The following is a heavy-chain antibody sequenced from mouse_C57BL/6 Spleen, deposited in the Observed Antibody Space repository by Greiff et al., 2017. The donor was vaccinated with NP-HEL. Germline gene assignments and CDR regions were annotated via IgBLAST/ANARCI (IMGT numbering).Heavy chain of an antibody. Sequence: VMLVESGAELVRPGTSVKVSCKASGYAFTNYLIEWVKQRPGQGLEWIGVINPGSGGTNYNEKFKGKATLTADKSSSTAYMQLSSLTSEDSAVYFCARPYYGSSYAMDYWGQGTSVTVSS. CDR2: INPGSGGT. J-gene: IGHJ4*01. D-gene: IGHD1-1*01. V-gene: IGHV1-54*01. CDR1: GYAFTNYL. CDR3: ARPYYGSSYAMDY.